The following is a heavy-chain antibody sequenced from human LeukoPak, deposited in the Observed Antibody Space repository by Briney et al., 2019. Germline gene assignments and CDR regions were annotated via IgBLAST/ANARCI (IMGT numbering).Heavy chain of an antibody. CDR1: GGSISSYY. D-gene: IGHD3-10*01. J-gene: IGHJ4*02. V-gene: IGHV4-4*07. CDR2: IYTSGST. Sequence: SETLSLTCTVSGGSISSYYWSWIRQPAGKGLEWIGRIYTSGSTNYNPSLKSRVTMSADTSKNQFSLKLSSVTAADTAVYYCAREGVVRGVIHFDYWGQGTLVTVSS. CDR3: AREGVVRGVIHFDY.